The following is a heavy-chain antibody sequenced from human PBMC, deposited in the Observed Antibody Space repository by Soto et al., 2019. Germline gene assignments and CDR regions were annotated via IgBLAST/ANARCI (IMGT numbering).Heavy chain of an antibody. CDR3: AKRAFITMVRALDY. Sequence: GGSLRLSCAASGFTFSSYAMSWVRQAPGKGLEWVSAISGSGGSTYYADSVKGRSTISRDNSKNTLYLQMNSLRAEDTAVYYCAKRAFITMVRALDYWGQGTLVTVSS. J-gene: IGHJ4*02. CDR1: GFTFSSYA. CDR2: ISGSGGST. D-gene: IGHD3-10*01. V-gene: IGHV3-23*01.